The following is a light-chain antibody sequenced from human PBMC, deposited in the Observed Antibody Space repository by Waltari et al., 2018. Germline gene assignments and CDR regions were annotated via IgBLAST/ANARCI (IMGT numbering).Light chain of an antibody. J-gene: IGLJ3*02. CDR2: EVS. CDR3: SSYTSSSTLVV. V-gene: IGLV2-14*01. Sequence: QSALTQPASVSGSPGQSITISCTGTSSDVGGYNSVSWYQQHPGKAPKLTIYEVSNRPSGVSNRFSGSKSGNTASLTISGLQAEDEADYYCSSYTSSSTLVVFGGGTKLTVL. CDR1: SSDVGGYNS.